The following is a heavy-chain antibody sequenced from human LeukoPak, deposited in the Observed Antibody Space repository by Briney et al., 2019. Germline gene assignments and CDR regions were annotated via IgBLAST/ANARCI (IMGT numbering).Heavy chain of an antibody. D-gene: IGHD5-18*01. Sequence: SETLSLTCTVSGPSISDYYWSWLRQPPGMGLEWIGYIYSSGGTNYNPSLKSRVTISVDTSKNQFSLKLFSVTAADTAVFYCARHSWXHXXXXSCSVFDYWGQGTLVTV. CDR2: IYSSGGT. CDR1: GPSISDYY. CDR3: ARHSWXHXXXXSCSVFDY. J-gene: IGHJ4*02. V-gene: IGHV4-59*08.